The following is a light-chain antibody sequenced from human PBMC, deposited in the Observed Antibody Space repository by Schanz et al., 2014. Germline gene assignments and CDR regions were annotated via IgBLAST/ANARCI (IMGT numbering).Light chain of an antibody. CDR2: AAS. V-gene: IGKV1-27*01. J-gene: IGKJ4*01. Sequence: DIRMTQSPSSLSASVGDRVTITCRASQGISTYLAWYQQKPGKVPKLLIYAASTLQSGVPSRFSGSGSGTDFTLTISSLQSEDFAVYYCQQRSNWPLTFGGGTKVEIK. CDR1: QGISTY. CDR3: QQRSNWPLT.